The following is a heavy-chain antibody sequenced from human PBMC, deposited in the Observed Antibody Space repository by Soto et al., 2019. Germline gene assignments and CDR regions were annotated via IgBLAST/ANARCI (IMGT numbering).Heavy chain of an antibody. CDR2: IRQDGSEE. Sequence: GGSLRLSCAASGFTFSDYSMSWVRQSPGKGLEGVANIRQDGSEEDYVGSVRGRLTISRDNAKNSQYLQLNSLRPEDTAVYYCASVYYERRGPTKYRAFDLWGRGTMVAVSS. CDR1: GFTFSDYS. J-gene: IGHJ3*01. CDR3: ASVYYERRGPTKYRAFDL. V-gene: IGHV3-7*01. D-gene: IGHD3-22*01.